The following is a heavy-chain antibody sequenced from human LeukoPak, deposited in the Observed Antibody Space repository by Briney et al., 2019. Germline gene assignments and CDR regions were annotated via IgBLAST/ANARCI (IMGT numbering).Heavy chain of an antibody. CDR2: IIPIFGTA. D-gene: IGHD3-3*01. CDR1: GGTFSSYA. Sequence: SVKVSCKDSGGTFSSYAISWVRQAPGQGPEWMGGIIPIFGTANYAQKFQGRVTITTDESTSTAYMELSSLRSEDTAVYYCARYDDLGAFDIWGQGTMVTVSS. V-gene: IGHV1-69*05. J-gene: IGHJ3*02. CDR3: ARYDDLGAFDI.